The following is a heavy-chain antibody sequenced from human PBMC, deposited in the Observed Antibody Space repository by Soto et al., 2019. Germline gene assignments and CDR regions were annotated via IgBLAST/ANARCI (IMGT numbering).Heavy chain of an antibody. CDR1: GFTFSSYW. CDR3: ARDFSAAGMYYFDY. V-gene: IGHV3-7*01. CDR2: IKQDGSEK. D-gene: IGHD6-13*01. J-gene: IGHJ4*02. Sequence: GGSLRLSCAASGFTFSSYWMSWVRQAPGKGLEWVANIKQDGSEKYYVDSVKGRFTISRDNAKNSLYLQMNSLRAEDTAVYYCARDFSAAGMYYFDYWGQGTLVTVSS.